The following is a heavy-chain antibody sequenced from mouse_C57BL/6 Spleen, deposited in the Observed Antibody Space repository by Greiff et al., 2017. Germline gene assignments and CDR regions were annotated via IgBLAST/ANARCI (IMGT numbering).Heavy chain of an antibody. CDR2: ISYDGSN. CDR3: ARRGYYGSSYGFAY. Sequence: EVQRVESGPGLVKPSQSLSLTCSVTGYSITSGYYWNWIRQFPGNKLEWMGYISYDGSNNYNPSLKNRISITRDTSKNQFFLKFNSVTTEDTATYYCARRGYYGSSYGFAYWGQGTLVTVSA. V-gene: IGHV3-6*01. D-gene: IGHD1-1*01. CDR1: GYSITSGYY. J-gene: IGHJ3*01.